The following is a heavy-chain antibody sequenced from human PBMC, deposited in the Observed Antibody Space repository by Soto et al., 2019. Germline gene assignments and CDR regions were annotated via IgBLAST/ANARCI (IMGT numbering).Heavy chain of an antibody. CDR1: GFTFSDYA. D-gene: IGHD1-26*01. CDR2: ISYDGSNK. V-gene: IGHV3-30-3*01. Sequence: QVRLVESGGGVVQPGRSLRLSCAASGFTFSDYAMHWVRRAPGKGLEWVAVISYDGSNKYYADSVKGRFTISRDNSRNTLYLQINSLRAEDTAVYYCARDGGSYWGQGTMVIVSS. J-gene: IGHJ3*01. CDR3: ARDGGSY.